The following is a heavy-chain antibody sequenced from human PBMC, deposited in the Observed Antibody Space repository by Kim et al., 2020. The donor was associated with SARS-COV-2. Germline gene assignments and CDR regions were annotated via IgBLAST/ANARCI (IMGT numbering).Heavy chain of an antibody. V-gene: IGHV3-23*01. CDR3: ATDPYSTYYDFWGGSSTSYGMDV. CDR2: ISGSGGST. D-gene: IGHD3-3*01. Sequence: GGSLRLSCAASGFTFSSYAMSWVRQAPGKGLEWVSAISGSGGSTYYADSVKGRFTISRDNSKNTLYLQMNSLRAEDTAVYYCATDPYSTYYDFWGGSSTSYGMDVWGQGTTVTVSS. CDR1: GFTFSSYA. J-gene: IGHJ6*02.